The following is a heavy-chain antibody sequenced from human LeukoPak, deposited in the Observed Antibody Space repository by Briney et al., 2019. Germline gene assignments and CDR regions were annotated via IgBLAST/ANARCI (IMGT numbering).Heavy chain of an antibody. V-gene: IGHV4-38-2*02. J-gene: IGHJ4*02. Sequence: PSETLTLTCTVSDSSIRSYYLWGLLRPPPREGLELIGNVDQSGSTYYNPSLKSRATLSIDTSKKQFSLKLTSVAAADTAVYYCASVGASHYGDWFFDYWGQGTLVTVSS. D-gene: IGHD4-17*01. CDR3: ASVGASHYGDWFFDY. CDR2: VDQSGST. CDR1: DSSIRSYYL.